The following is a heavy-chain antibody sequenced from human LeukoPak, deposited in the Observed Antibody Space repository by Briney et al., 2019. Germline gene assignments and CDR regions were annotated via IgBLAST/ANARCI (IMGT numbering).Heavy chain of an antibody. CDR2: ISSSTSYI. Sequence: GGSLRLSCAASGFTFNTYNMNWVRQAPGKGLEWVSSISSSTSYIYYADSVKGRFTISRDNAKNSLYLQMNSLRPEDTAVYYCARENSGSYYQFDCWGQGTLVTVSS. J-gene: IGHJ4*02. CDR1: GFTFNTYN. D-gene: IGHD1-26*01. CDR3: ARENSGSYYQFDC. V-gene: IGHV3-21*01.